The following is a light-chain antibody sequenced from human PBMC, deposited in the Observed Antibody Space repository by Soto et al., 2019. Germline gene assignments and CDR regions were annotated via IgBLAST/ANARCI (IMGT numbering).Light chain of an antibody. CDR2: GAS. CDR3: QQYGSSPPIT. V-gene: IGKV3-20*01. CDR1: QRVSSSY. Sequence: EIMLTQSPGTLSLSPGERATLSCRASQRVSSSYLAWYQQKPGQAPRLLIYGASSRPTGIPDRFSGRGSGTEFTLTISRLEPEDFAVYYCQQYGSSPPITFGQGTRLEIK. J-gene: IGKJ5*01.